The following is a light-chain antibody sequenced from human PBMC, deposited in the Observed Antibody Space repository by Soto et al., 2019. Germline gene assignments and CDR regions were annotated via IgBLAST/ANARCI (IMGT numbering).Light chain of an antibody. V-gene: IGLV3-21*02. CDR2: DDN. Sequence: SSELTQPPSVSVAPGQTARLTCGGNNIGSKSVHWYQQKPGQAPVLVVYDDNDRPSGIPERFSGSDSGNTATLTISRVEAGDEADYYCQVWHSGVDWVFGGGTKVTVL. CDR3: QVWHSGVDWV. J-gene: IGLJ2*01. CDR1: NIGSKS.